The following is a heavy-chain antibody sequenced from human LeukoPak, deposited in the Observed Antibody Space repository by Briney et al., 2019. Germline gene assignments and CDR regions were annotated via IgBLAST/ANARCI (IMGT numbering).Heavy chain of an antibody. V-gene: IGHV3-7*01. Sequence: HPGGSLRLSCAASGFTFSNYWMTWVRQAPGKGLEWVANIKRDGSEKYYADPMKGRFTISRDNAKNSLFLQMNSLRAEDTAVYYCAKDEIHVLGYWGQGTLVTVSS. CDR1: GFTFSNYW. CDR2: IKRDGSEK. CDR3: AKDEIHVLGY. J-gene: IGHJ4*02.